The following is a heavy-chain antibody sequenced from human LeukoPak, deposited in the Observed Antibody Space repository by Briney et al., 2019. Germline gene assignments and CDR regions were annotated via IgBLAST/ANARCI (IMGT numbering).Heavy chain of an antibody. CDR2: IRYDGSDK. D-gene: IGHD6-13*01. V-gene: IGHV3-30*02. J-gene: IGHJ4*02. CDR1: GFTFGGSG. Sequence: PGGSLRLSCAASGFTFGGSGMHWVRQAPGKGLEWVAFIRYDGSDKHYADSVKGRFTISRDNSKNTLYLQMNSLRAEDTAVYYCAKTAGIAAAADFDYWGQGTLVTVSS. CDR3: AKTAGIAAAADFDY.